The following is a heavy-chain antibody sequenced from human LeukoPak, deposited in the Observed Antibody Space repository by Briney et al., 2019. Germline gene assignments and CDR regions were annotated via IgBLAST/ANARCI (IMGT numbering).Heavy chain of an antibody. CDR3: AKDINPYYYDSSGFDY. D-gene: IGHD3-22*01. CDR2: ISWNSGSI. CDR1: GFTFDDYA. Sequence: GGSLRLSCAASGFTFDDYAVHWVRQAPGKGLEWVSGISWNSGSIGYADSMKGRFTISRDNAKNSLYLQMNSLRAEDPALYYCAKDINPYYYDSSGFDYWGQGILVTVSS. J-gene: IGHJ4*02. V-gene: IGHV3-9*01.